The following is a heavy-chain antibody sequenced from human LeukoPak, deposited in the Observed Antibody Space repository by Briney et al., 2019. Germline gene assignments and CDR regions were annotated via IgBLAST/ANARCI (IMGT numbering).Heavy chain of an antibody. CDR1: GFTLSNAW. CDR2: IKQDGSKK. Sequence: GGSLRLSCAASGFTLSNAWMNWVRQAPGKGLEWVANIKQDGSKKSYVDSVKGRFTISRDNAKNSLYLQMNSLRAEDTAIYYCTRVGYIDEGIDYWGQGTLVTVSS. V-gene: IGHV3-7*04. D-gene: IGHD5-24*01. CDR3: TRVGYIDEGIDY. J-gene: IGHJ4*02.